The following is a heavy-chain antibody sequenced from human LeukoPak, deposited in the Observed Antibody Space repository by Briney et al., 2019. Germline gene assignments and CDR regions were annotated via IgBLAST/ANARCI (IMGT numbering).Heavy chain of an antibody. CDR3: ARDNPRLHSSSSLGPRYYYYGMDV. D-gene: IGHD6-6*01. CDR1: GFTFSSYS. Sequence: KSGGSLRLSCAASGFTFSSYSMNWVRQAPGKGLEWVSSISSSSSYIYYAGSVKGRFTISRDNAKNSLYLQMNSLRAEDTAVYYCARDNPRLHSSSSLGPRYYYYGMDVWGQGTTVTVSS. J-gene: IGHJ6*02. CDR2: ISSSSSYI. V-gene: IGHV3-21*01.